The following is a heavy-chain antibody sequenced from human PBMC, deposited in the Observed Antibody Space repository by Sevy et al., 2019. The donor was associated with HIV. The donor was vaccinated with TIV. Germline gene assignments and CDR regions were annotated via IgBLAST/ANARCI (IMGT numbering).Heavy chain of an antibody. J-gene: IGHJ4*02. D-gene: IGHD2-2*01. CDR2: ISGSGGST. Sequence: GGSLRLSCAASGFTFSSYAMSWVRQAPGKGLEWVSAISGSGGSTYYADSVKGRFTISRDNSKNMLYLQMNSLRAEDMSVYYCAKDRYILVVLAATEAFDYWGEGTLVSVSS. V-gene: IGHV3-23*01. CDR1: GFTFSSYA. CDR3: AKDRYILVVLAATEAFDY.